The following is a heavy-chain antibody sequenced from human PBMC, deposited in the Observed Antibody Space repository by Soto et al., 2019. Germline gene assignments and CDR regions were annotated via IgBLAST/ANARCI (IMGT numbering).Heavy chain of an antibody. D-gene: IGHD1-1*01. Sequence: QVHLVESGGGVAQPGRPLRLSCAASGSIFTGYGMHWVRQAPGKGLVWVAVIWFDGSNKYYADSVKGRFTISRDNSKYMLYLQMNSLRVEYTAVYYCAREGIGGTTIGEYLDYWGQGTVVTVSS. CDR3: AREGIGGTTIGEYLDY. CDR1: GSIFTGYG. CDR2: IWFDGSNK. J-gene: IGHJ4*02. V-gene: IGHV3-33*01.